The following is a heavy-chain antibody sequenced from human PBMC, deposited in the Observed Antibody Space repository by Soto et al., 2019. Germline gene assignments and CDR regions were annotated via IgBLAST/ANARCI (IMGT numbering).Heavy chain of an antibody. V-gene: IGHV3-21*01. CDR2: ISGSGNYT. CDR1: GFTFSSYS. D-gene: IGHD4-4*01. Sequence: KPGGSLRLSCAASGFTFSSYSMNWSRQAPGKGLEWVSSISGSGNYTHYADFLRGRFTISRDNAKTSLYLQMNSLRAEDTAVYYCAREGINNYNEYYFDSWGQGTVVTVSS. CDR3: AREGINNYNEYYFDS. J-gene: IGHJ4*02.